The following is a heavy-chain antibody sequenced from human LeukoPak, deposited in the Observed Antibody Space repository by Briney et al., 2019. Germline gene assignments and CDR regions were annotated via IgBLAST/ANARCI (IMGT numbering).Heavy chain of an antibody. J-gene: IGHJ3*02. V-gene: IGHV4-39*01. CDR1: GGSISSSSIY. D-gene: IGHD4-23*01. CDR3: GRLYGGDSGVGAFDI. Sequence: SETLSLTCSVSGGSISSSSIYWGWIRQSPGKGLEWIGSFYYRGSPYYDPSLKSRVTISVDTSKNQFSLRLSSVTAADTAVYYCGRLYGGDSGVGAFDIWGQGTKVTVSS. CDR2: FYYRGSP.